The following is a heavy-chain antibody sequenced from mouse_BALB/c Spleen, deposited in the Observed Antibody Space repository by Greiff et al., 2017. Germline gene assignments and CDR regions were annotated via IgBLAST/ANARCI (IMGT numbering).Heavy chain of an antibody. Sequence: EVQRVESGPGLVKPSQSLSLTCTVTGYSITSDYAWNWIRQFPGNKLEWMGYISYSGSTSYNPSLKSRISITRDTSKNQFFLQLNSVTTEDTATYYCARGGYDGYLLAYWGQGTLVTVSA. V-gene: IGHV3-2*02. D-gene: IGHD2-3*01. CDR2: ISYSGST. J-gene: IGHJ3*01. CDR3: ARGGYDGYLLAY. CDR1: GYSITSDYA.